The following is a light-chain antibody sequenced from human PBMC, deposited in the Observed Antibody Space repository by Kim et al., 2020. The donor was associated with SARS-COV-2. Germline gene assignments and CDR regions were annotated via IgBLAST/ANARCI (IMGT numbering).Light chain of an antibody. V-gene: IGKV1-12*01. J-gene: IGKJ4*01. CDR3: QQASSFPLT. Sequence: ASVGDRVHFTCRASQNISSSLTWYQQKPGKAPQLLITTASSLHSGVPSRFRGSGSGTDFTLTISSLQPEDFATYYCQQASSFPLTFGGGTKVDIK. CDR2: TAS. CDR1: QNISSS.